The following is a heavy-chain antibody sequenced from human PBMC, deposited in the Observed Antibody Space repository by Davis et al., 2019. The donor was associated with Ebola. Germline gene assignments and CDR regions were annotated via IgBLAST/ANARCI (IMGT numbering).Heavy chain of an antibody. CDR2: ISSGSSYI. CDR3: ATTKLPTYSRSFYRYYGMDV. J-gene: IGHJ6*01. Sequence: GESLKISCAVSGLTFSSYGMNWVRQTPGKGLEWVSSISSGSSYIYYADSVKGRFTISRDNAKNSLYLQMNSLRADDTAVYYCATTKLPTYSRSFYRYYGMDVLGQRTTVPVSS. CDR1: GLTFSSYG. D-gene: IGHD6-6*01. V-gene: IGHV3-21*01.